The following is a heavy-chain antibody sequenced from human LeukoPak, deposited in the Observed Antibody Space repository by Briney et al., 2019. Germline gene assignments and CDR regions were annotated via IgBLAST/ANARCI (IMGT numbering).Heavy chain of an antibody. Sequence: ASVKVSCKASGYTFTSYVISWVRQAPGQGLEWMGWISADTGNTNYAQNLQGRVTMTTRTSTSTASMELRSLRSDDTAVYCCARVKTYEYVWGSYRSSNYYYYAMDVWGQWTTVTVSS. CDR3: ARVKTYEYVWGSYRSSNYYYYAMDV. CDR2: ISADTGNT. D-gene: IGHD3-16*02. CDR1: GYTFTSYV. V-gene: IGHV1-18*01. J-gene: IGHJ6*02.